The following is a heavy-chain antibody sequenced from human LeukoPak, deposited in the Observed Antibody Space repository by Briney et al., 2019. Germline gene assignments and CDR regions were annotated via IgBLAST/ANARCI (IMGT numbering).Heavy chain of an antibody. CDR1: GFTVSSSY. V-gene: IGHV3-53*04. CDR2: LYAGDRT. D-gene: IGHD2-21*02. J-gene: IGHJ4*02. Sequence: GGSLRLSCAATGFTVSSSYMSWVRQAPGKGLEWVSVLYAGDRTNYADSVKGRFTISRHNSKNILYLQMNSLTLEDTAVYYCARYSGGRSGGDVWGPVTLVTVSS. CDR3: ARYSGGRSGGDV.